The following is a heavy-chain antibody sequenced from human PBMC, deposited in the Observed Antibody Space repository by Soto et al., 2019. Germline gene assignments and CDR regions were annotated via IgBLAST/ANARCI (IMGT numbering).Heavy chain of an antibody. CDR2: INHSGST. Sequence: QVQLQQWGAGLLKPSETLSLTCAVYGGSFSGYYWSWIRQPPGKGLEWIGEINHSGSTNYNPSLKSRVTISVDTSKNQFSLKLSSVTAADTAVYYCARGPYSSSSGINYWGQGTLVTVSS. V-gene: IGHV4-34*01. CDR1: GGSFSGYY. CDR3: ARGPYSSSSGINY. D-gene: IGHD6-6*01. J-gene: IGHJ4*02.